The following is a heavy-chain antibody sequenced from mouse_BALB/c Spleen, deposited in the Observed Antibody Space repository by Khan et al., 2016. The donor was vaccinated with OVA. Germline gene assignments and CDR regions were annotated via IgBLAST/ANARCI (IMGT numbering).Heavy chain of an antibody. Sequence: QVQLQQSGTELVRPGVSVKISCKGSGYTFTDFAMHWVKQSHAKSLEWIGVISTYYGDVTYNQKFKGKATMTVDKSSSTAYMELARLTSEDSAIYYCARGSGEYSIAYWGQGTLVTVSA. J-gene: IGHJ3*01. CDR2: ISTYYGDV. D-gene: IGHD2-5*01. CDR3: ARGSGEYSIAY. V-gene: IGHV1S137*01. CDR1: GYTFTDFA.